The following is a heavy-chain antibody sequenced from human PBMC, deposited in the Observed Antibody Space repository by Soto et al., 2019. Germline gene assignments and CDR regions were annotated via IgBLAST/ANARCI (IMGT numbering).Heavy chain of an antibody. CDR3: AKDPIVYGGSHYFDY. D-gene: IGHD1-26*01. V-gene: IGHV3-30*18. J-gene: IGHJ4*02. Sequence: QVQLVESGGGVVQPGRSLRLSCAASGFTFSTYGMHWVRQAPGKGLEWVALISYDGGNKFYADSVKGRFTISRDNSKNTLFLQMNSLRAEDTAVYYCAKDPIVYGGSHYFDYWGQGTLVTVSS. CDR2: ISYDGGNK. CDR1: GFTFSTYG.